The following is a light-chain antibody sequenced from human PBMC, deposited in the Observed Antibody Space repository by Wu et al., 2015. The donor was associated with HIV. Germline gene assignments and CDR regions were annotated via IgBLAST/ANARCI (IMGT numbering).Light chain of an antibody. Sequence: DIQMTQSPATLSASVGDRVTITCRASQSISHWLAWYQQKPGKAPKVLIYEASSLESGVPSRFGGSGSGTEFTLTISSLQPEDFATYYCQQYNSYPYTFGQGTKLDIK. V-gene: IGKV1-5*03. CDR1: QSISHW. CDR3: QQYNSYPYT. J-gene: IGKJ2*01. CDR2: EAS.